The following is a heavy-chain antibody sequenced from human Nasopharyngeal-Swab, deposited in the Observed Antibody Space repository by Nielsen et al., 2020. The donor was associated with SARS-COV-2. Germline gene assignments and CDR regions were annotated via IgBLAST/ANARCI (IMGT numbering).Heavy chain of an antibody. D-gene: IGHD3-3*01. V-gene: IGHV3-48*03. CDR1: GFTFSSYE. CDR2: ISSSGSTI. J-gene: IGHJ6*02. CDR3: ARCHITIFGVPYGMDV. Sequence: GESLQISCAASGFTFSSYEMNWVRQAPGKGLEWVSYISSSGSTIYYADSVKGRFTISRDNAKNSLYLQMNSLRAEDTAVYYCARCHITIFGVPYGMDVWGQGTTVTVSS.